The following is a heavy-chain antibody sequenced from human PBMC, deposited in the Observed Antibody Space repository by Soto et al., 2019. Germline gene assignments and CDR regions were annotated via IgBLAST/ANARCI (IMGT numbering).Heavy chain of an antibody. CDR1: GGSISSGGYS. Sequence: QLQLQESGSGLVRPSQTLSLTCAVSGGSISSGGYSWNWIRQPPGKGLEWIGYIYHSGSTLYNPSLTSRVXXXVXXSTHQFSLKLRSVTAADTAVYYCARDPLEGNWFDPWGQGTLVTVSS. CDR3: ARDPLEGNWFDP. V-gene: IGHV4-30-2*01. J-gene: IGHJ5*02. CDR2: IYHSGST.